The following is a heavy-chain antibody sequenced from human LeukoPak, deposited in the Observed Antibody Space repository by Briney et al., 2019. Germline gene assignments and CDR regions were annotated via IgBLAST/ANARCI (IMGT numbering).Heavy chain of an antibody. CDR2: IYYSGST. J-gene: IGHJ6*02. V-gene: IGHV4-59*08. CDR3: AGRGGYNPSYYYYGMDV. Sequence: PSETLSLTCTVSGGSISSYYWSWIRQPPGKGLEWIGYIYYSGSTNYNPSLKSRVTISVDTSKNQFSLKLSSVTAADTAVYYCAGRGGYNPSYYYYGMDVWGQGTTVTVSS. D-gene: IGHD5-24*01. CDR1: GGSISSYY.